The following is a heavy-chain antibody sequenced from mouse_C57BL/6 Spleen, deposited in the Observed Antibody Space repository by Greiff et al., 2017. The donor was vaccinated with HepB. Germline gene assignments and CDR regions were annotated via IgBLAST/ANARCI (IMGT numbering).Heavy chain of an antibody. J-gene: IGHJ4*01. D-gene: IGHD2-4*01. CDR3: AREVFYDYSYYAMDY. Sequence: VQLQQSGPELVKPGASVKMSCKASGYTFTDYNMHWVKQSHGKSLEWIGYINPNNGGTSYNQKFKGKATLTVNKSSSTAYMELRSLTSEDSAVYYCAREVFYDYSYYAMDYWGQGTSVTVSS. CDR2: INPNNGGT. V-gene: IGHV1-22*01. CDR1: GYTFTDYN.